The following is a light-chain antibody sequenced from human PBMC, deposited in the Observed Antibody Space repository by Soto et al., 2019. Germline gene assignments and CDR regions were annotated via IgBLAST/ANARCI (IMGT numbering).Light chain of an antibody. Sequence: QSVLTQPPSVSGAPGQRVTLSCTGTSPNLGAGYDVHWYQQLPGAAPKLVIFGNRNRPSGVPERFSGSKSGTSASLAITGLQAEDEADYYCQAYDYSLTASVFGGGTKLTVL. CDR3: QAYDYSLTASV. V-gene: IGLV1-40*01. CDR2: GNR. CDR1: SPNLGAGYD. J-gene: IGLJ3*02.